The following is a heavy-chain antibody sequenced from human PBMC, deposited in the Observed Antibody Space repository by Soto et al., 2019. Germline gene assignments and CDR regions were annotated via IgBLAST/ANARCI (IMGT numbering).Heavy chain of an antibody. CDR2: IYYSWST. Sequence: QVQLQESGPGLVKPSQTLSLTCTVSGGSITNGDYYWSWIRQHPGKGLECIGYIYYSWSTYYNPSLKSRVTMSVDTSKNQFSLKVTSVTVAETAVYYCAREYGDWYFDLWGRGTLVTVSS. CDR1: GGSITNGDYY. V-gene: IGHV4-31*03. J-gene: IGHJ2*01. CDR3: AREYGDWYFDL. D-gene: IGHD4-17*01.